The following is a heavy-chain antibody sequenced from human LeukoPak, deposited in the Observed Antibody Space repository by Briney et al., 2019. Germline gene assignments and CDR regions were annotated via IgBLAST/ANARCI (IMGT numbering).Heavy chain of an antibody. CDR2: IQNSAIYRAKI. D-gene: IGHD6-6*01. Sequence: NPSETLSLTCAVSGGSISSYYWTWIRQPPGKGLEWVGYIQNSAIYRAKIKSSPSLQSRVSLSIDTTKNQVSLTVNSVTAADTAVYYCARLSSTLYYSMDVWGPGTAVTVSS. J-gene: IGHJ6*02. CDR1: GGSISSYY. V-gene: IGHV4-59*08. CDR3: ARLSSTLYYSMDV.